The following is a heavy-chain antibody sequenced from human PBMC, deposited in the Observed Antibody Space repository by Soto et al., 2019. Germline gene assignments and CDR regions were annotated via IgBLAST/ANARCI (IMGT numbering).Heavy chain of an antibody. CDR3: AALPSRSSSSDY. CDR2: IVVGSGNT. D-gene: IGHD6-6*01. J-gene: IGHJ4*02. Sequence: GASVNVSCKASGFTFTSSAVQWVRQARGQRLEWIGWIVVGSGNTNYAQKFQERVTITRDMSTSTAYMELSSLRSEDTAVYYCAALPSRSSSSDYWGQGTLVTVSS. CDR1: GFTFTSSA. V-gene: IGHV1-58*01.